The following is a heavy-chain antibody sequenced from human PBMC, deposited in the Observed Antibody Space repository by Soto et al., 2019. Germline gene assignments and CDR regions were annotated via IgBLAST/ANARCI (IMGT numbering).Heavy chain of an antibody. D-gene: IGHD3-22*01. CDR1: GFTFSSYA. Sequence: ALRLSCAASGFTFSSYAMSWVRQAPGKGLEWVSAISGSGGSTYYADSVKGRFTISRDNSKNTLYLQMNSLRAEDTAVYYCAKDTSVVITTPFDYWGQGTLVTVSS. V-gene: IGHV3-23*01. J-gene: IGHJ4*02. CDR3: AKDTSVVITTPFDY. CDR2: ISGSGGST.